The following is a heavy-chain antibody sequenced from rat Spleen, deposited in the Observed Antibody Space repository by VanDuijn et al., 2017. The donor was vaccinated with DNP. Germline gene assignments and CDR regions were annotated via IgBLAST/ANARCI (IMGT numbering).Heavy chain of an antibody. CDR1: GLTFSDFN. CDR2: IINDGKRT. D-gene: IGHD1-3*01. CDR3: ARHGRVTTVATYWYFDF. Sequence: DVQLVESGGGLVQPGRSLKLSCVVTGLTFSDFNMAWVRQAPKKGLEWVATIINDGKRTYYRDSVKGRFTVSRDNAKSTLYLQMDSLRSEDTATYYCARHGRVTTVATYWYFDFWGPGTMVTVSS. V-gene: IGHV5S10*01. J-gene: IGHJ1*01.